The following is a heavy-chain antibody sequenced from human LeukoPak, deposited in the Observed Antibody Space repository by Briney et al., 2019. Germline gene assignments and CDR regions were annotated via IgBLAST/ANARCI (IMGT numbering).Heavy chain of an antibody. CDR3: AGHNWFDP. J-gene: IGHJ5*02. Sequence: ASVKVSCKASGYTFTRYYMYWVRQAPGQGLEWMGIINPSGGTTNYAQKFQGRVTMTRDTSTSTAYMELSSLRSEDTAMYYCAGHNWFDPWGQGTLVTVSS. V-gene: IGHV1-46*01. CDR2: INPSGGTT. CDR1: GYTFTRYY.